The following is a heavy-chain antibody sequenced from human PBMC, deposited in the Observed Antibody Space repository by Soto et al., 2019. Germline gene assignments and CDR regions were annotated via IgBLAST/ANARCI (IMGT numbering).Heavy chain of an antibody. D-gene: IGHD5-18*01. V-gene: IGHV3-23*01. CDR1: GFTFSSYA. Sequence: GGSLRLSCAASGFTFSSYAMSWVRQAPGKGLEWVSAISGSGGSTYYADSVKGRFTISRDSSKNTLYLQMNSLRAEDTAVYYCAKDRGYSYGFSFDFGPDYYFDYWGQGTLVTVSS. CDR3: AKDRGYSYGFSFDFGPDYYFDY. J-gene: IGHJ4*02. CDR2: ISGSGGST.